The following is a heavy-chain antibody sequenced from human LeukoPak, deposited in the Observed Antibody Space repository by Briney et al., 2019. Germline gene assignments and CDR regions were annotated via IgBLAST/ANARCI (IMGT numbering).Heavy chain of an antibody. Sequence: SETLSLTCTVSGGSISSSRYYWGWIRQPPGKGLEWIGSNYYSGSTYYTPSRKSRVTISVDTSKNQFSLKLSSVTAADTAVYYCARHCGYKSPHCGDFDYWGQGTLVTVSS. D-gene: IGHD5-24*01. CDR2: NYYSGST. V-gene: IGHV4-39*01. J-gene: IGHJ4*02. CDR1: GGSISSSRYY. CDR3: ARHCGYKSPHCGDFDY.